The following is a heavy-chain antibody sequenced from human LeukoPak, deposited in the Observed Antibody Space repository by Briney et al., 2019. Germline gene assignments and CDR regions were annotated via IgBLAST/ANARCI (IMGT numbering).Heavy chain of an antibody. Sequence: PSETLSLTCTVSSGSINTSNYYWGWIRQPPGKGLEWIGNIFYRGGTYYSPSLGSRVTMSVDTSKKQFSLNLSSVTAADTAIYYCATPSRTGFWYFDLWGRGTLVTVSS. CDR3: ATPSRTGFWYFDL. D-gene: IGHD3/OR15-3a*01. V-gene: IGHV4-39*07. J-gene: IGHJ2*01. CDR2: IFYRGGT. CDR1: SGSINTSNYY.